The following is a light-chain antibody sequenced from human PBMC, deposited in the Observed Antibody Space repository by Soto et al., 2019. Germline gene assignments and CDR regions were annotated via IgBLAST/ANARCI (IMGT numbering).Light chain of an antibody. V-gene: IGLV1-40*01. CDR1: SSNIGAGYD. J-gene: IGLJ3*02. CDR2: GNT. Sequence: QSVLTQPPSVSGAPGQRVTNSCTGSSSNIGAGYDVHWYQQLPGTAPTLLISGNTDRPSGVPDRFSGSKSGTSASLAITGLQTEDEADYYCQSFDRSLTAWVFGGGTKLTVL. CDR3: QSFDRSLTAWV.